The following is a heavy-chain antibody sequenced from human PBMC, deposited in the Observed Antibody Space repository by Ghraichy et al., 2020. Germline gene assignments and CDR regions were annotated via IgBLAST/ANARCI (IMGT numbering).Heavy chain of an antibody. Sequence: GGSLRLSCAASGFTFSSYAMSWVRQAPGKGLEWVSAISGSGGSTYYADSVKGRFTISRDNSKNTLYLQMNSLRSEDTAVYNCAKYCSSTSCYQYYYGMDVWGQGTTVTVSS. V-gene: IGHV3-23*01. CDR2: ISGSGGST. D-gene: IGHD2-2*01. CDR3: AKYCSSTSCYQYYYGMDV. J-gene: IGHJ6*02. CDR1: GFTFSSYA.